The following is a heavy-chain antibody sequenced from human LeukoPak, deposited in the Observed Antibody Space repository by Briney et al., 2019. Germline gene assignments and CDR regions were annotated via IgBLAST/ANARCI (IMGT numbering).Heavy chain of an antibody. CDR3: ARLRLDYGDYGSIDY. J-gene: IGHJ4*02. D-gene: IGHD4-17*01. Sequence: SETPSLTCTVSGGSISSYYWSWIRQPPGKGLEWIGYIYYSGSTNYNPSLKSRVTISVDTSKNQFSLKLSSVTAADTAVYYCARLRLDYGDYGSIDYWGQGTLVTVSS. CDR1: GGSISSYY. CDR2: IYYSGST. V-gene: IGHV4-59*08.